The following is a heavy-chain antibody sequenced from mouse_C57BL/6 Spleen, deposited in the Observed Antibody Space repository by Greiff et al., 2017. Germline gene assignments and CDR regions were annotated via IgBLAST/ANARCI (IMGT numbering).Heavy chain of an antibody. CDR1: GFNITDYY. J-gene: IGHJ3*01. V-gene: IGHV14-2*01. CDR2: IDPEDGET. CDR3: GVFDRFAWFAY. Sequence: DVKLQESGAELVKPGASVKLSCTASGFNITDYYMHWVKQRTEQGLEWIGRIDPEDGETKYAPKFQGKATITADTSSSTAYLQLSSLTSEDTAVYSCGVFDRFAWFAYWGQGTLVTVSA.